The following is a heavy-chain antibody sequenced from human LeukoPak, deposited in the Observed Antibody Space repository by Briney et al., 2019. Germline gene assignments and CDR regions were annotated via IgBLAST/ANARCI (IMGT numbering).Heavy chain of an antibody. CDR2: IFSGDKT. V-gene: IGHV3-53*01. CDR1: GFTPRYNN. CDR3: TRGPDEAKLSK. D-gene: IGHD1-14*01. J-gene: IGHJ4*02. Sequence: GGSLRHSCVTSGFTPRYNNMGCAPQAPGKGVECVSVIFSGDKTKYADSVRGRFTICRDNSKNTLYLQMNSLRVEGTAIYYCTRGPDEAKLSKWGRGALVTVSS.